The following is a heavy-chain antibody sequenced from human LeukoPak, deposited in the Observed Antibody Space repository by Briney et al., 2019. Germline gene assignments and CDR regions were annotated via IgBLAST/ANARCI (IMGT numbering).Heavy chain of an antibody. CDR2: IYTGDSDT. Sequence: PGESLKISCKGSGYSFTSYWIGWVRQMPGKGVEWMGVIYTGDSDTRYSPSFQGQVAIPADKSISTAYLQWSSLKASDTAMYYCARFSSSWYLNFDYWGQGTLVTVSS. CDR3: ARFSSSWYLNFDY. J-gene: IGHJ4*02. D-gene: IGHD6-13*01. CDR1: GYSFTSYW. V-gene: IGHV5-51*01.